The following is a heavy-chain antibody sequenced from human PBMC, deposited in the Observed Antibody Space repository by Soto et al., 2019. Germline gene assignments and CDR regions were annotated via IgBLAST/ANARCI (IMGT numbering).Heavy chain of an antibody. J-gene: IGHJ4*02. CDR3: ARGRGELLFDY. D-gene: IGHD3-10*01. Sequence: SETLSLTCSVSDVSSSSGDSYWSWIRQPPGKGLEWIGYIDYSGTTYYNPSLKSRVTLSVDTSNNQFSLKLSSVTAADTAVYYCARGRGELLFDYWGQGTLVTVSS. CDR1: DVSSSSGDSY. CDR2: IDYSGTT. V-gene: IGHV4-30-4*01.